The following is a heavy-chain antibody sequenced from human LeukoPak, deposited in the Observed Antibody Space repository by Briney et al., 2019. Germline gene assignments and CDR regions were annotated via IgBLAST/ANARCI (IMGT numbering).Heavy chain of an antibody. CDR3: ARDSSSWYGGFDY. CDR1: GVSFSGYY. Sequence: SETLSLTCAVYGVSFSGYYWSWIRQPPGKGLEWIGEINHSGSTNYNPSLKSRVTISVDTSKNQFSLKLSSVTAADTAVYYCARDSSSWYGGFDYWGQGTLVTVSS. J-gene: IGHJ4*02. V-gene: IGHV4-34*01. D-gene: IGHD6-13*01. CDR2: INHSGST.